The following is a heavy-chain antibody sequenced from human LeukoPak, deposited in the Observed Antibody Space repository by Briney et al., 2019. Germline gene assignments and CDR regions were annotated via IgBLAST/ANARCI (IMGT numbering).Heavy chain of an antibody. CDR1: GGSISSSNYY. Sequence: PSETLSLTCTVSGGSISSSNYYWLWIRQPPGKGLEWIGSVYYSGSTYYNPSLKSRVTISVDTSKNQFSLKLSSVTAADTAVYYCAREFVDIVATIHDYYYYYYMDVWGKGTTVTVSS. CDR3: AREFVDIVATIHDYYYYYYMDV. D-gene: IGHD5-12*01. J-gene: IGHJ6*03. V-gene: IGHV4-39*02. CDR2: VYYSGST.